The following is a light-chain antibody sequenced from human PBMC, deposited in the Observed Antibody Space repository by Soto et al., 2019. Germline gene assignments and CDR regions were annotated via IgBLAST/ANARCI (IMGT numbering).Light chain of an antibody. CDR1: QDISNY. J-gene: IGKJ3*01. CDR3: QQYDNLPFT. CDR2: DAS. V-gene: IGKV1-33*01. Sequence: DIQMTQSPSSLSASVGDRVTITCQASQDISNYLNWYQQKPGKAPKLLIYDASNLETGVPSRFSGSGSGTDFTFTISSLQPEDIETYYCQQYDNLPFTFGPGTKLDIK.